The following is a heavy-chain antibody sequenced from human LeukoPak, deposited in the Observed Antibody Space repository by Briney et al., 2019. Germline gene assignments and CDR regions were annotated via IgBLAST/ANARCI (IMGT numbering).Heavy chain of an antibody. D-gene: IGHD4-17*01. CDR2: FDPEDGET. CDR1: GYTLTELS. J-gene: IGHJ4*02. CDR3: ATDYGDYFDY. Sequence: ASVKVSGKVSGYTLTELSMHWVRQAPGKGLEWMGGFDPEDGETIYAQKFQGRVTMTEDKSTDTAYMELSSLRSEETAVYYCATDYGDYFDYWGQGTLVTVSS. V-gene: IGHV1-24*01.